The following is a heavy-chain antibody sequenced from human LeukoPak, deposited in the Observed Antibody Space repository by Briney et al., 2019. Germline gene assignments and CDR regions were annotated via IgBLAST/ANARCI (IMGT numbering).Heavy chain of an antibody. CDR2: ISGSGSTI. CDR3: ARGRGRFLEWLSPDY. Sequence: PGGSLRLSCAASGFTFSDYHMTWIRQAPGKGLEWVSYISGSGSTIYYADSVKGRFTISRDNAKNSLYLQMNSLRAEDTAVYYCARGRGRFLEWLSPDYWGQGTLVTVSS. V-gene: IGHV3-11*04. J-gene: IGHJ4*02. D-gene: IGHD3-3*01. CDR1: GFTFSDYH.